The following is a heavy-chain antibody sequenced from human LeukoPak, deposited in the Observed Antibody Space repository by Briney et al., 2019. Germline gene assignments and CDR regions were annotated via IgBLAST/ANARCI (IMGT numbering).Heavy chain of an antibody. CDR2: IKQDGSEK. CDR1: GFTFSSYW. Sequence: GGSLRLSCAGSGFTFSSYWMSWVRHAPGKGLEWVANIKQDGSEKYYVDSVKGRFTISRDNAKNSLYLQMNSLRADDTAVYYCARDERYDSSGYPFDYWGQGALVTVPS. J-gene: IGHJ4*02. V-gene: IGHV3-7*03. CDR3: ARDERYDSSGYPFDY. D-gene: IGHD3-22*01.